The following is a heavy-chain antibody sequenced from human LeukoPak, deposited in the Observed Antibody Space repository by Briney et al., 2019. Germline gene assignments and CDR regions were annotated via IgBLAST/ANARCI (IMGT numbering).Heavy chain of an antibody. CDR1: GGSISSGGYY. Sequence: SETLSLTCTVSGGSISSGGYYWSWIRQHPGKGLEWSGYIYYSGSTYYNPSLNSRVTISVDTSKNQFSLKLSSVTAADTAVYYCARDGDNWFDPWGQGTLVTVSS. CDR2: IYYSGST. D-gene: IGHD3-16*01. V-gene: IGHV4-31*03. CDR3: ARDGDNWFDP. J-gene: IGHJ5*02.